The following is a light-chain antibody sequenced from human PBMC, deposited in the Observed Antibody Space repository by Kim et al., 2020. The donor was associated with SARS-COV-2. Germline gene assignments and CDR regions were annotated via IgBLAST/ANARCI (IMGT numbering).Light chain of an antibody. CDR2: RSN. V-gene: IGLV10-54*01. CDR3: SAWDSNLSAWV. Sequence: QAGLTQPPSVSKDLRQTATLTCTGNSNNVGNQGATWLQQHQGHPPKLLFYRSNNRPSGISERLSASRSGNTASLTITGLQPEDDADYYCSAWDSNLSAWVFGGGTQLTVL. CDR1: SNNVGNQG. J-gene: IGLJ3*02.